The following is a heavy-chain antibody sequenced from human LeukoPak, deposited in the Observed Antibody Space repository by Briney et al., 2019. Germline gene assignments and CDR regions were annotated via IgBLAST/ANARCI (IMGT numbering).Heavy chain of an antibody. D-gene: IGHD3-10*01. J-gene: IGHJ5*01. V-gene: IGHV4-59*01. CDR1: GGSISSYY. CDR2: IYYSGST. CDR3: ARVSGSYWDWFDP. Sequence: SETLSLTCTVSGGSISSYYWSWIRQPPGKGLEWIGYIYYSGSTNYNPSLKSRVTISVDTSKNQFSLKLSSVTAADTAVYYCARVSGSYWDWFDPWGQGPLVTVSS.